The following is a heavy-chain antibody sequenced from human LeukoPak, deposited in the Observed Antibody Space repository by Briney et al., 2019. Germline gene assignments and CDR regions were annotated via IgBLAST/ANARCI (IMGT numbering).Heavy chain of an antibody. D-gene: IGHD4-17*01. CDR2: INKDGSDK. V-gene: IGHV3-7*01. J-gene: IGHJ4*02. CDR1: GFTFSNYW. Sequence: GGSLRHSCAASGFTFSNYWMSWVRQAPGKGLEWVANINKDGSDKYYVDSVKGRFTISRDNTKNTLYLQMNSLRAEDTAVYYCARGPTHGDYVNYWGQGTLVTVSS. CDR3: ARGPTHGDYVNY.